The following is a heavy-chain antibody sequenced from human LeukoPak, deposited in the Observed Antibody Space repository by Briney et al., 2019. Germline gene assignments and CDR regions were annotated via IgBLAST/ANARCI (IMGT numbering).Heavy chain of an antibody. CDR3: ARAVDDAFDI. CDR2: IYYSGST. D-gene: IGHD5-12*01. J-gene: IGHJ3*02. V-gene: IGHV4-31*03. Sequence: PSETLSLTCTASGGSISSGGYYWSWIRQHPGKGLEWIGYIYYSGSTYYNPSLKSRVTISVDTSKNQFSLKLSSVTAADTAVYYCARAVDDAFDIWGQGTMVTVSS. CDR1: GGSISSGGYY.